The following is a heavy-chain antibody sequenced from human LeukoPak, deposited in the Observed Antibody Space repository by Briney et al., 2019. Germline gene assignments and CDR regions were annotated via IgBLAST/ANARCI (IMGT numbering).Heavy chain of an antibody. V-gene: IGHV3-30*02. CDR3: AKDEYYDILTGYPDY. Sequence: GGSLRLSCAASGFTFSSYGMHWVRQAPGKGLEWVAFIRYDGSNKYYADSVKGRFTISRDNSKNTLYLQMNSLRAEDTAVYYCAKDEYYDILTGYPDYWGQGTLVTVSS. J-gene: IGHJ4*02. CDR1: GFTFSSYG. CDR2: IRYDGSNK. D-gene: IGHD3-9*01.